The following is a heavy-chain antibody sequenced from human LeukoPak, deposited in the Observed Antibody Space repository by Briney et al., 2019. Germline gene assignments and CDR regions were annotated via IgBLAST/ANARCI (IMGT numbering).Heavy chain of an antibody. Sequence: GASVKVSCKASGGTFSSYAISWVRQAPGQGLEWMGGIIPIFGTANYAQKFQGRVTITADESASTAYMELSSLRSEDTAVYYWARDVGATPYYFDYWGQGTLVTVSS. J-gene: IGHJ4*02. CDR2: IIPIFGTA. CDR1: GGTFSSYA. V-gene: IGHV1-69*13. CDR3: ARDVGATPYYFDY. D-gene: IGHD1-26*01.